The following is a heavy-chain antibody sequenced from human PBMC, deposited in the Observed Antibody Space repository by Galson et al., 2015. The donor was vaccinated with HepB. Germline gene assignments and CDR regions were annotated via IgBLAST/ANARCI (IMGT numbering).Heavy chain of an antibody. D-gene: IGHD4-17*01. Sequence: LRLSCAASGFTFSSYSMNWVRQAPGKGLEWVSSISSSSSYIYYADSVKGRFTISRDNAKNSLYPQMNSLRAEDTAVYYCAKSRVPLAVTTGDYWGQGTLVTVSS. J-gene: IGHJ4*02. CDR1: GFTFSSYS. CDR2: ISSSSSYI. V-gene: IGHV3-21*04. CDR3: AKSRVPLAVTTGDY.